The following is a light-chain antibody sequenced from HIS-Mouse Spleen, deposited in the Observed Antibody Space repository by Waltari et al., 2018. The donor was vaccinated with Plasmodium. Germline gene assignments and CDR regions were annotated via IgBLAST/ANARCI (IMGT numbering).Light chain of an antibody. CDR2: EDS. V-gene: IGLV3-10*01. CDR3: YSTDSSGNHRV. CDR1: ALPKKY. Sequence: SYELTQPPSVSVSPRQTARITCSGDALPKKYAYWYRQKSGQAPVLVIYEDSKRPSGIPERFSGSSSGTMATLTISGAQVEDEADYYCYSTDSSGNHRVFGGGTKLTVL. J-gene: IGLJ3*02.